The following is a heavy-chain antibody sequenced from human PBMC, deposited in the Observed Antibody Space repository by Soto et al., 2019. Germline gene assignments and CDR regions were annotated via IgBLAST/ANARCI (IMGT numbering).Heavy chain of an antibody. CDR1: GFSLNTSAEG. CDR2: IYWDGDK. V-gene: IGHV2-5*02. CDR3: AHRPPSVATLDS. Sequence: SGPTLVKPTQTLTLTCTFSGFSLNTSAEGVAWVRQPPGKALEWLALIYWDGDKRYSPSLKSRLTIAKDTSKNQVLLTMTNMDPVDTATYYCAHRPPSVATLDSWGQGTQVTVSS. J-gene: IGHJ4*02.